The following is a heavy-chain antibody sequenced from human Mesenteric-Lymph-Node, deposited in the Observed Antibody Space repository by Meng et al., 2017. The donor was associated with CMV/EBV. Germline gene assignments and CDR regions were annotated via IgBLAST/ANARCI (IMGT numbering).Heavy chain of an antibody. CDR1: GGTFSSYA. Sequence: SVKVSCKASGGTFSSYAISWVRQAPGQGLEWMGGIIPILGIANYAQKFQGRVTITADKSTSTAYMELSSLRSEDTAVYYCAREWERNYDFWSGSNYWGQGTLVTVSS. V-gene: IGHV1-69*10. D-gene: IGHD3-3*01. CDR2: IIPILGIA. J-gene: IGHJ4*02. CDR3: AREWERNYDFWSGSNY.